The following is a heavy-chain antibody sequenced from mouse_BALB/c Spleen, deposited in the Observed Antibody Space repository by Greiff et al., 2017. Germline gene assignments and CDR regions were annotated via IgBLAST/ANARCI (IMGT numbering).Heavy chain of an antibody. CDR2: IWSGGST. CDR3: ARNNRIYYGNYVLFDY. Sequence: QVQLKESGPGLVQPSQSLSITCTVSGFSLTSYGVHWVRQSPGKGLEWLGVIWSGGSTDYNAAFISRLSISKDNSKSQVFFKMNSLQANDTAIYYCARNNRIYYGNYVLFDYWGQDTTLTVSS. D-gene: IGHD2-1*01. V-gene: IGHV2-2*02. CDR1: GFSLTSYG. J-gene: IGHJ2*01.